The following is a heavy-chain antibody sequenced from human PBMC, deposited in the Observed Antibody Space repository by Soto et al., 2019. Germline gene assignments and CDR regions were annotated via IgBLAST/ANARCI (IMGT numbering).Heavy chain of an antibody. J-gene: IGHJ5*02. CDR3: AGMVRGVIITYNWFDP. CDR1: GGSVSSGSYY. V-gene: IGHV4-61*01. CDR2: IYYSGST. D-gene: IGHD3-10*01. Sequence: SETLSLTCTVSGGSVSSGSYYWSWIRQPPGKGLEWIGYIYYSGSTNYNPSLKSRVTISVDTSKNQFSLKLSSVTAADTAVYYCAGMVRGVIITYNWFDPWGQGTLVIVSS.